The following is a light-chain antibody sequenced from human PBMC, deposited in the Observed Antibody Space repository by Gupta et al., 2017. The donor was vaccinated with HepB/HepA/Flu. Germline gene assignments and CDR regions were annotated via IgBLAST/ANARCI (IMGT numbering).Light chain of an antibody. CDR1: TSNIVNNA. Sequence: QSVLTQPPSVSEAPRQRVTISCSGSTSNIVNNAVSWYQQLPGKAPKLLIYYDDLLPSGVSDRFSGSKSGTSASLAISGLQAEDEADYYCAAWDDSLKGWVFGGGTKVTVL. J-gene: IGLJ3*02. V-gene: IGLV1-36*01. CDR2: YDD. CDR3: AAWDDSLKGWV.